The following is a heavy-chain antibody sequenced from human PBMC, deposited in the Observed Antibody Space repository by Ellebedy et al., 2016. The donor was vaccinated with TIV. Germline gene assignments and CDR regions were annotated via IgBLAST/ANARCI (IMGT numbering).Heavy chain of an antibody. Sequence: AASVKVSCKASGGTFSNHVINWMRQAPGQGLEWMGRIIPTPGIADYAQKFQGRLTIIADKSTRTVYMELSSLRSEDTAVYFCAGVGGQSSWYHPLDFWGQGTRVTVSS. J-gene: IGHJ4*02. CDR2: IIPTPGIA. D-gene: IGHD6-19*01. CDR3: AGVGGQSSWYHPLDF. CDR1: GGTFSNHV. V-gene: IGHV1-69*04.